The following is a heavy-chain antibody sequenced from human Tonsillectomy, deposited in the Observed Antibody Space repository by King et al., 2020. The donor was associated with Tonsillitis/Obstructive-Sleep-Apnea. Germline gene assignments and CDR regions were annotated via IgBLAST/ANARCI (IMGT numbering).Heavy chain of an antibody. CDR2: ISTAGTYI. D-gene: IGHD2-2*02. J-gene: IGHJ5*02. Sequence: VQLVESGGGLVKPGGSLRLSCAASGFTFNNYAMNWVRQSPGKGLEWVSSISTAGTYIFYADSVKGRFAISRDNAKNSLYLQMNSLRAEDTAIYYCARDEGECTITNCYTWFDPWGQGTLVTVSS. V-gene: IGHV3-21*06. CDR1: GFTFNNYA. CDR3: ARDEGECTITNCYTWFDP.